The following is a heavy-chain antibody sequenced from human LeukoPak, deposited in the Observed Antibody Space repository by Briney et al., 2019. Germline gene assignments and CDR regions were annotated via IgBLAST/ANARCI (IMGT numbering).Heavy chain of an antibody. CDR3: AREGSVRQLFLDY. CDR2: IWYDGSNK. D-gene: IGHD3-10*01. CDR1: GFTFSRYG. Sequence: GGPLRLSCAASGFTFSRYGMHWVRQAPGKGLEGVAVIWYDGSNKYYADSVKGRFTISRDNSKNTLYLQMNSLRAEDTAVYYCAREGSVRQLFLDYWGQGTLVTVSS. V-gene: IGHV3-33*01. J-gene: IGHJ4*02.